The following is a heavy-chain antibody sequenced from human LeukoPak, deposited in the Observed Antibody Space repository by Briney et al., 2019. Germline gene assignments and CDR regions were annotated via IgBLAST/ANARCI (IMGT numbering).Heavy chain of an antibody. CDR1: GFTFSTYA. Sequence: GGSLRLSCSASGFTFSTYAMHWVRQAPGKGLEYVSAISSYGGSTYYADSVKGRFTISRDNSKNTLYLQMSSLRAEDTAVYYCARDPLYYYDSSGLPPFDYWGQGTLVTVSS. J-gene: IGHJ4*02. CDR2: ISSYGGST. V-gene: IGHV3-64D*09. D-gene: IGHD3-22*01. CDR3: ARDPLYYYDSSGLPPFDY.